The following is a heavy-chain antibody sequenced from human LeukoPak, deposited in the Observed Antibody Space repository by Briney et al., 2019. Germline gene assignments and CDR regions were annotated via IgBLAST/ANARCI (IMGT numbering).Heavy chain of an antibody. CDR3: ASLMLGYCSGGSCYSDAFDI. J-gene: IGHJ3*02. CDR2: ISYDGSNK. D-gene: IGHD2-15*01. CDR1: GFTFSSYA. Sequence: GSLRLSCAASGFTFSSYAMYWVRQAPGKGLEWVAVISYDGSNKYYADSVKGRFTISRDNSKNTLYLQMNSLRAEDTAVYYCASLMLGYCSGGSCYSDAFDIWGQGTMVTVSS. V-gene: IGHV3-30*04.